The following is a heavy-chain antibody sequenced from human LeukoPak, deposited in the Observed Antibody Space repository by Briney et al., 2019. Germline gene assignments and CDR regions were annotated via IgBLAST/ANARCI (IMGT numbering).Heavy chain of an antibody. CDR1: GYTFTSYY. Sequence: ASVKVSCKASGYTFTSYYMHWVRQAPGQGLEWMGWINPNSGGTNYAQKFQGRVTMTRDTSISTAYVELSRLRSDDTAVYYCTKGELVGASYYYYMDVWGKGTTVTVSS. CDR3: TKGELVGASYYYYMDV. V-gene: IGHV1-2*02. D-gene: IGHD1-26*01. J-gene: IGHJ6*03. CDR2: INPNSGGT.